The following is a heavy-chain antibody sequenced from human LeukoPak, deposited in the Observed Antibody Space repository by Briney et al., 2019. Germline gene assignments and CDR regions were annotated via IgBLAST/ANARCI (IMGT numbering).Heavy chain of an antibody. J-gene: IGHJ4*02. V-gene: IGHV3-53*05. CDR1: GFTVSSNY. CDR2: IYSGGST. Sequence: GGSLRLSCAASGFTVSSNYMSWFRQAPGKGLEWVSVIYSGGSTYYADSVKGRFTISRDNSKNTLYLQMNSLGAEDTAVYYCARGVVVVPAAGPVFDYWGQGTLVTVSS. CDR3: ARGVVVVPAAGPVFDY. D-gene: IGHD2-2*01.